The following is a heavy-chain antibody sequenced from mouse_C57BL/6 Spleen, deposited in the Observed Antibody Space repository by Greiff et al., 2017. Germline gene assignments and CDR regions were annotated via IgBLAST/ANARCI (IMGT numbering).Heavy chain of an antibody. J-gene: IGHJ2*01. D-gene: IGHD3-2*02. CDR1: GYTFTSYW. CDR3: ARWGSVYPYFAY. CDR2: IYPGSGST. V-gene: IGHV1-55*01. Sequence: QVQLQQPGAELVKPGASVKMSCKASGYTFTSYWITWVKQRPGQGLEWIGDIYPGSGSTNYNEKFKSKATLTVDTSSSTAYMQLSSLTSEDSAVYYCARWGSVYPYFAYWGQGTTLTVSS.